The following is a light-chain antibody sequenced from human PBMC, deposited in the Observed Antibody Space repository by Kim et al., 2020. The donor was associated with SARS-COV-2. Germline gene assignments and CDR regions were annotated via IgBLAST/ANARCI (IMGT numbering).Light chain of an antibody. V-gene: IGLV3-21*04. CDR2: YDS. CDR3: QVWDSSDDHRVV. Sequence: PGKTGRIPCGGTSIGSKSVLWYQRKPGQAPVLVISYDSVRPSGIPERFSGSNSGNTATVTISRVEAGDEADYYCQVWDSSDDHRVVFGGGTQLTVL. CDR1: SIGSKS. J-gene: IGLJ2*01.